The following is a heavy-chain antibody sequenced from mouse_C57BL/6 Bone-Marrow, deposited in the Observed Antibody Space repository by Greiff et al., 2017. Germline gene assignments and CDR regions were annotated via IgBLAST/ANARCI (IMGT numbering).Heavy chain of an antibody. Sequence: VQLQQPGTELVKPGASVKLSCKASGYTFTSYWMHWVKQRPGQGLEWIGNINPSNGGTNYNEKFKSKATLTVDKSSSTAYMQLSSLTSEDSAVYYCARVRADYGYAMDYWGQGTSVTVSS. V-gene: IGHV1-53*01. CDR3: ARVRADYGYAMDY. CDR1: GYTFTSYW. D-gene: IGHD2-4*01. J-gene: IGHJ4*01. CDR2: INPSNGGT.